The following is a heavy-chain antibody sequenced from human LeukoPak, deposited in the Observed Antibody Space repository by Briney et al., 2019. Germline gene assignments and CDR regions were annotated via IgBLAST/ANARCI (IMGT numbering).Heavy chain of an antibody. J-gene: IGHJ4*02. CDR1: GFTFGSYG. CDR3: AKDNPKYGFGEPLSSDY. CDR2: ISYDGSNK. Sequence: PGGSLRLSCAASGFTFGSYGMHWVRQAPGKGLEWVAVISYDGSNKYYADSVKGRFTISRDNSKNTLYLQMNSLRAEDTAVYYCAKDNPKYGFGEPLSSDYWGQGTLVTVSS. D-gene: IGHD3-10*01. V-gene: IGHV3-30*18.